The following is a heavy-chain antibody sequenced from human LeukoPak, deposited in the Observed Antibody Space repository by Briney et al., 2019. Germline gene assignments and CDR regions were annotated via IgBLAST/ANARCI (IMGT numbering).Heavy chain of an antibody. CDR2: ISGSGSGT. J-gene: IGHJ4*02. V-gene: IGHV3-23*01. D-gene: IGHD5-18*01. CDR3: ARCLQRHVDTTMISRLWDY. CDR1: GFTFSSYG. Sequence: PGGSLTLSCAASGFTFSSYGMSWVRQAPGKGLEWVSAISGSGSGTYYEDPVKGRFTISRDNSKNTLYLQMNSLRAEDRAVYYGARCLQRHVDTTMISRLWDYWGQGTLVTVSS.